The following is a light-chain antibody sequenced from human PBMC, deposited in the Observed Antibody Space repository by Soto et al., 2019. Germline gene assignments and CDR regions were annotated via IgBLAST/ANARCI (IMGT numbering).Light chain of an antibody. CDR1: RSLSSSY. CDR2: AAS. V-gene: IGKV3-20*01. J-gene: IGKJ2*01. Sequence: EIVLTQSPGTLSLSPGERATLSCRASRSLSSSYVVGYQQKPGQAPRPLIYAASRRATGIPDRFSGSGSATEYTLTISRLEPEDFAVYYCQQQGTFGQGTKLAIK. CDR3: QQQGT.